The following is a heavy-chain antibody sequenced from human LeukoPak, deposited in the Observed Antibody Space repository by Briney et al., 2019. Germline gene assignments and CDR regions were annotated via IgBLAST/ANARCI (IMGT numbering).Heavy chain of an antibody. V-gene: IGHV4-4*07. CDR3: ARAASGIAVAGNLGWFDP. J-gene: IGHJ5*02. D-gene: IGHD6-19*01. Sequence: KSSETLSLTCTVSGGSISDYYWSWIRQPAGKGLEWIGRIYISGATNYNPSLKSRVTISVDTSKNQFSLKLSSVTAADTAVYYCARAASGIAVAGNLGWFDPWGQGTLVTVSS. CDR1: GGSISDYY. CDR2: IYISGAT.